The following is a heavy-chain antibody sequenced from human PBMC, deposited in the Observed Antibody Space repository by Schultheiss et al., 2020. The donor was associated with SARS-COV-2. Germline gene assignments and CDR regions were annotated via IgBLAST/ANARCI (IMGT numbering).Heavy chain of an antibody. CDR3: AKPYSSSWGYYYYYYGMDV. Sequence: GGSLRLSCVASGFSFMSYAITWVRQAPGKGLQWVSGISGSGGSTFDADSVRGRFTISRDNSKNTLYLQMNSLRAEDTAVYYCAKPYSSSWGYYYYYYGMDVWGQGTTVTVSS. V-gene: IGHV3-23*01. J-gene: IGHJ6*02. D-gene: IGHD6-13*01. CDR1: GFSFMSYA. CDR2: ISGSGGST.